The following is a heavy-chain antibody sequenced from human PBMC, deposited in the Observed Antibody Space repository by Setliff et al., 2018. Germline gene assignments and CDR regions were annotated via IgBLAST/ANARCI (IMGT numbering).Heavy chain of an antibody. J-gene: IGHJ4*02. V-gene: IGHV3-48*01. CDR2: IISNSLTI. D-gene: IGHD2-15*01. Sequence: PGGSLRLSCAASGFNFNLYNMNWARQAPGKGLEWVSYIISNSLTIHYADSVRGRFTVSRDNARNSLYLQMNNLRAEDTAVYYCARDEVNCSGSKCYSGFDSWGQGTLVTVSS. CDR3: ARDEVNCSGSKCYSGFDS. CDR1: GFNFNLYN.